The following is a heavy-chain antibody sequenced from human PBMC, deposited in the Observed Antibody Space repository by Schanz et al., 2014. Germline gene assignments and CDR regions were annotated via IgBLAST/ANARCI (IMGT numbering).Heavy chain of an antibody. CDR3: ASGVNVSSLQKGLQF. V-gene: IGHV3-48*01. CDR2: IATSSSTR. D-gene: IGHD3-16*02. CDR1: GFDFNSYS. Sequence: EVRLVESGGGLVQPGGSLRLSCEASGFDFNSYSMNWVRQVPGKGLEWLSYIATSSSTRHYADSVKGRVTISRDNAKNSVSLQMRRLRVEDTAVYYGASGVNVSSLQKGLQFWGRGTLVIVSS. J-gene: IGHJ1*01.